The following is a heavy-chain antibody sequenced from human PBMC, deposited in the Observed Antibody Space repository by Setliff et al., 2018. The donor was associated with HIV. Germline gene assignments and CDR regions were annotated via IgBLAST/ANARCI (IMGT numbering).Heavy chain of an antibody. CDR2: INTNTGNP. Sequence: ASVKVSCKASGYTFTSYAMNWVRQAPGQGLEWMGWINTNTGNPTYAQGFTGRFVFSLDTSVSTAYLQISSLKAEDTAVYYCARTPLSIAALSAWDWFDPWGQGTLVTVSS. D-gene: IGHD6-6*01. CDR1: GYTFTSYA. J-gene: IGHJ5*02. CDR3: ARTPLSIAALSAWDWFDP. V-gene: IGHV7-4-1*02.